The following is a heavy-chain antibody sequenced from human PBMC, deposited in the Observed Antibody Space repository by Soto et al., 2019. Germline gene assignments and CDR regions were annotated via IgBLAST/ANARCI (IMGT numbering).Heavy chain of an antibody. CDR3: ARKNYYADSGLYDY. Sequence: GGSLRLSCAASGFSFSRHSMNWVRQAPGKGLEWVSSINPTSEYIYHADSVKGRFTISRDNAKNSLYLQMDSLRADDTAVYYSARKNYYADSGLYDYWGQAALVTVSS. J-gene: IGHJ4*02. CDR1: GFSFSRHS. V-gene: IGHV3-21*01. D-gene: IGHD3-22*01. CDR2: INPTSEYI.